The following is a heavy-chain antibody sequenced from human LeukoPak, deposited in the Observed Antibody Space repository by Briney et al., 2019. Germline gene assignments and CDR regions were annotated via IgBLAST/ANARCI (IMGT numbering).Heavy chain of an antibody. J-gene: IGHJ6*02. D-gene: IGHD3-16*01. V-gene: IGHV1-69*13. CDR1: GNSISNYA. CDR3: TTRACHAGGCSSSFYYYYGLHF. CDR2: IIPIFGTA. Sequence: GASVKVSCKASGNSISNYAVSWVRQAHGQGFEWTGGIIPIFGTADYAQKFQGRVTITADQSTSTTYMALSSLKSEDTATYYCTTRACHAGGCSSSFYYYYGLHFWGQGTTVSVSS.